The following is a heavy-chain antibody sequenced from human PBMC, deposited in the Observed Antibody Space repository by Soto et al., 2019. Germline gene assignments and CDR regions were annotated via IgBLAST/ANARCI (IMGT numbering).Heavy chain of an antibody. J-gene: IGHJ4*02. Sequence: PGGSLRLSCEASGFRFNSYSMNWVRQAPQKGLEWVSSISGSGTSTSYADSVKGRFTISRDSSKNTLYLQMNSLRVEDTAIYYCAKLRWKWKLDNFDYLGQGTLVTVSS. CDR3: AKLRWKWKLDNFDY. CDR2: ISGSGTST. V-gene: IGHV3-23*01. CDR1: GFRFNSYS. D-gene: IGHD2-15*01.